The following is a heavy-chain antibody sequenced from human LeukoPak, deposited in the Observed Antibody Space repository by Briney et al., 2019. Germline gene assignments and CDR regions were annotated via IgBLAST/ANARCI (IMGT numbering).Heavy chain of an antibody. CDR2: ISYDGSNE. CDR3: AGGSWFGELLPFDY. Sequence: GGSLRLSCAASEFTFDSYAMHWVRQAPGKGLEWVAVISYDGSNEYYADSVRGRFSISRDNSKNTLYLQMNSLSAEDTAVYYCAGGSWFGELLPFDYWGQGTLVTVSS. D-gene: IGHD3-10*01. V-gene: IGHV3-30-3*01. CDR1: EFTFDSYA. J-gene: IGHJ4*02.